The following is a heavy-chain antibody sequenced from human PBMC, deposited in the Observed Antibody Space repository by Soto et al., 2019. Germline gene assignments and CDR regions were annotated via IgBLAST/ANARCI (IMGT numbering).Heavy chain of an antibody. D-gene: IGHD2-21*01. Sequence: SETLSLTCAVYGGSFSGYYWSWIRQPPGKGLEWIGEINHSGSTNYNPSLKSRVTISVDTSKNQFSLKLSSVTAADTAVYYCARRVAYYYYGMDVWGQGXTVTVYS. J-gene: IGHJ6*02. V-gene: IGHV4-34*01. CDR1: GGSFSGYY. CDR3: ARRVAYYYYGMDV. CDR2: INHSGST.